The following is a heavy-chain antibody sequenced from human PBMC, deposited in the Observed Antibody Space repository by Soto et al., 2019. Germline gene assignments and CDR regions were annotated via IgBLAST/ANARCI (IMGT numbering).Heavy chain of an antibody. J-gene: IGHJ4*02. Sequence: ASVKVSCKASGFTFTSSAVQWVRQARGQRLEWIGWIVVGSGNTNYAQKFQERVTITRDMSTSTAYMELSSLRSEDTAVYYCAADRGLLLYYYDSSGPFDYWGQGTLVTVS. CDR1: GFTFTSSA. V-gene: IGHV1-58*01. D-gene: IGHD3-22*01. CDR2: IVVGSGNT. CDR3: AADRGLLLYYYDSSGPFDY.